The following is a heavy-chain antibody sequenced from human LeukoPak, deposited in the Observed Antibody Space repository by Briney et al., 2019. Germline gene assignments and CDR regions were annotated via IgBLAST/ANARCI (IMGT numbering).Heavy chain of an antibody. CDR3: ARDWARYSSSWCVHDAFDI. CDR2: INPNSGGT. V-gene: IGHV1-2*02. CDR1: GYTFTGYY. J-gene: IGHJ3*02. Sequence: ASVKVSCKASGYTFTGYYMHWVRQAPGQGLEWMGWINPNSGGTNYAQKFQGGVTMTRDTSISTAYMELSRLRSDDTAVYYCARDWARYSSSWCVHDAFDIWGQGTMVTVSS. D-gene: IGHD6-13*01.